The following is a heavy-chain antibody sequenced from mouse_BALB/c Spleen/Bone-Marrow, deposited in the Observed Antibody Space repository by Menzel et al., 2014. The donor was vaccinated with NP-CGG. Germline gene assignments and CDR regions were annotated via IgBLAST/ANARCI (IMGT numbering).Heavy chain of an antibody. D-gene: IGHD1-1*01. V-gene: IGHV3-1*02. Sequence: EVMLVESGPDLVKPSQSVSLTCTVTAYSITSDYGWHWIRQFPGNRLEWMAYIHYSGNTDYNPSLKSRIPITRDTSKNQFFLQLNSVTTEDTATYYCARETAIVADFDYWGQGTTLTVSS. CDR1: AYSITSDYG. CDR3: ARETAIVADFDY. CDR2: IHYSGNT. J-gene: IGHJ2*01.